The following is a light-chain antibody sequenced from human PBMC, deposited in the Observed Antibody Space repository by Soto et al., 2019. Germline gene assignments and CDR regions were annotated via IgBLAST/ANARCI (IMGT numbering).Light chain of an antibody. J-gene: IGKJ4*01. V-gene: IGKV3-20*01. Sequence: EIVLTQSPGTLSLSPGERATLSCRASQSFHTNYLAWYQQRPGQAPRLLIYAASRRASGIPGRFSGSGSGTDFTLTISRLEPEDSAVYFCQKYDSTPGFTFGGGTKIDIK. CDR1: QSFHTNY. CDR2: AAS. CDR3: QKYDSTPGFT.